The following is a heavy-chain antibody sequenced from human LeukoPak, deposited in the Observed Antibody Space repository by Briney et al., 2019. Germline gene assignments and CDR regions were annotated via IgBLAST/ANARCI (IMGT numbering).Heavy chain of an antibody. D-gene: IGHD3-22*01. CDR3: ARDWYYDSSGTLDY. CDR1: GDSISSYY. CDR2: IYTSGST. J-gene: IGHJ4*02. V-gene: IGHV4-4*07. Sequence: PSETLSFTCTVSGDSISSYYWSWIRQPAGKGLGWIGRIYTSGSTNYNPSLKSRVTMSVDTYKNQFSLKLSSVTAADTAVYYCARDWYYDSSGTLDYWGQGTLVTVSS.